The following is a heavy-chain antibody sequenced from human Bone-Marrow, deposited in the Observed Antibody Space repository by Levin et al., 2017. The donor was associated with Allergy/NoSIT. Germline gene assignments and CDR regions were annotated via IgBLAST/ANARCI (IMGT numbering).Heavy chain of an antibody. CDR3: TRGAFDSNYHFYMDV. V-gene: IGHV1-8*01. CDR2: MNPNSGNT. Sequence: GASVKVSCKASGYTFTRYDINWVRQAIGQGLEWMGWMNPNSGNTGYAPKFQGRVTMTRNTSTGTAFMELTSLRSEDTAVYYCTRGAFDSNYHFYMDVWAKGPRSPSP. D-gene: IGHD4-11*01. J-gene: IGHJ6*03. CDR1: GYTFTRYD.